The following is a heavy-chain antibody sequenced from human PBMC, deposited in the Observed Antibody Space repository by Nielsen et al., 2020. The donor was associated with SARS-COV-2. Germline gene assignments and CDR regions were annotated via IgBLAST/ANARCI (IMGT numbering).Heavy chain of an antibody. Sequence: GESLKISCAASGFTFSYFAMNWVRQAPGKGLELVSTIGVSGGGTYYADSLKGRFTISRDNSKNTLYLQMNSLGADDTAIYYCTRRVAGGTMDVWGQGTTVTVSS. D-gene: IGHD6-19*01. V-gene: IGHV3-23*01. J-gene: IGHJ6*02. CDR1: GFTFSYFA. CDR3: TRRVAGGTMDV. CDR2: IGVSGGGT.